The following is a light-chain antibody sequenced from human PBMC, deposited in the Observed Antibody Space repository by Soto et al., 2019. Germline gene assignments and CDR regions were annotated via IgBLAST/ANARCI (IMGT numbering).Light chain of an antibody. Sequence: EIVLTQSPLSLSVTPGEAASISCRCSQSLLHRNGNSYLDWYLQRPGQSPQLVISLASNRASGVPDRFSGSVSGTDFTLNISRVAAEDVWVYYCMQELQASFTFGPGTKVDL. CDR2: LAS. J-gene: IGKJ3*01. CDR3: MQELQASFT. CDR1: QSLLHRNGNSY. V-gene: IGKV2-28*01.